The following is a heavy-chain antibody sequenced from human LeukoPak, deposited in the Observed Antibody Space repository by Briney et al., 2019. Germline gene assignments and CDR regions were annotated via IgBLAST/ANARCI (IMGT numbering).Heavy chain of an antibody. CDR2: MNPNSGNT. CDR1: GYTFTSYD. J-gene: IGHJ3*02. Sequence: GASVKVSCKASGYTFTSYDINWVRQATGQGLEWMGWMNPNSGNTGYAQKFQGRVTMTRNTSISTAYMELSSLRSEDTAVYYCARGLIPYGGNYGGNAFDIWGQGTMVTVSS. CDR3: ARGLIPYGGNYGGNAFDI. V-gene: IGHV1-8*01. D-gene: IGHD4/OR15-4a*01.